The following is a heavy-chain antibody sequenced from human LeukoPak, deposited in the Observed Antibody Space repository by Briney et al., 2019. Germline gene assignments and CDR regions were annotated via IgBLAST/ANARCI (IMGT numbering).Heavy chain of an antibody. V-gene: IGHV3-7*04. D-gene: IGHD3-22*01. J-gene: IGHJ4*02. CDR3: VGGSGYLIEY. CDR1: GFIFSTYW. CDR2: IKQDGKEK. Sequence: GGSLRLSCAASGFIFSTYWMNWVRQAPGKGLEWVANIKQDGKEKFYVDSVKGRFTISRDNAKNSLYLQMNSLRDEDTAVYYCVGGSGYLIEYWGQGTLVTVSS.